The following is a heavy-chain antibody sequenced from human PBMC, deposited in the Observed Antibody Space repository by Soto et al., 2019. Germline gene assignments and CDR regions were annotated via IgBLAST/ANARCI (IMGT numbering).Heavy chain of an antibody. CDR2: INTDGSAT. CDR1: GFTFSTYW. CDR3: ARDLPTPYFRQANDVLDI. D-gene: IGHD3-10*01. J-gene: IGHJ3*02. Sequence: GSLRLSCAASGFTFSTYWMHWVRQVPGKGLVWVSRINTDGSATGYADSVRGRFTISRDNAKNTLYLQMNSLRVGDTAVYYCARDLPTPYFRQANDVLDIWGQGTMVTVSS. V-gene: IGHV3-74*01.